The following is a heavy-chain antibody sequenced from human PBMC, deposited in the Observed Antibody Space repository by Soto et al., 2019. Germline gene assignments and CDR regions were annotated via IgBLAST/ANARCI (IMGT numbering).Heavy chain of an antibody. V-gene: IGHV1-69*10. J-gene: IGHJ4*02. CDR1: GGSFNSYV. Sequence: VASVKVSCKAFGGSFNSYVINWVRQAPGQGPEWMGGIIPILGTTNYAQKFQGRVTIIADKSTRTVSMDLTSLTSEDTAVYYCTVPGLWDYDRGYYFDYWGQGTLVTVSS. CDR2: IIPILGTT. D-gene: IGHD3-22*01. CDR3: TVPGLWDYDRGYYFDY.